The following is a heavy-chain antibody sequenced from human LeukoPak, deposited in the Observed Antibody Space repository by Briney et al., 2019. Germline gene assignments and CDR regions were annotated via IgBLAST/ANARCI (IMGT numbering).Heavy chain of an antibody. CDR1: GFTFNEYA. V-gene: IGHV3-43*02. J-gene: IGHJ4*02. D-gene: IGHD1-26*01. CDR2: INRDGRTT. Sequence: GGSLRLSCAASGFTFNEYAMHWVRQVPGKGLELVSLINRDGRTTYYADSVQGRFTISRDNNKKSLFLQMDSLGTEDTALYYCAKALHSWELPPVFDYWGQGTLVTVSS. CDR3: AKALHSWELPPVFDY.